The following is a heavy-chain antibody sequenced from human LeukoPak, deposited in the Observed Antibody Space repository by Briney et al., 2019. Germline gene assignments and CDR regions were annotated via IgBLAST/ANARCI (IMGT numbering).Heavy chain of an antibody. J-gene: IGHJ6*02. CDR1: GFSFSSYT. V-gene: IGHV3-21*01. CDR3: ARDNQMIIAAAPPIYGMDV. D-gene: IGHD6-13*01. Sequence: GGSLRLSCAASGFSFSSYTMNWVPQAPGKALEWVSSISRSSSYKYYADSVKGRFTISRDNAKKSLYLQMNSLRAEDTAVYYCARDNQMIIAAAPPIYGMDVWGQGTTVTVSS. CDR2: ISRSSSYK.